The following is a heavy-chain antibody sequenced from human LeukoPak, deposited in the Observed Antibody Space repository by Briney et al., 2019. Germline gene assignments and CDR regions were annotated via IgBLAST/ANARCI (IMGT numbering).Heavy chain of an antibody. CDR3: ARDWLYSNYYFDY. J-gene: IGHJ4*02. D-gene: IGHD6-13*01. CDR2: ISYDGSNK. Sequence: GGSLRLSCAASGFTFSSYAMHWVRQAPGKGLEWVAVISYDGSNKYYADSVKGRFTISRDNSKNTLYLQMNSLRAEDTAVYYCARDWLYSNYYFDYWGQGTLVTVSS. V-gene: IGHV3-30-3*01. CDR1: GFTFSSYA.